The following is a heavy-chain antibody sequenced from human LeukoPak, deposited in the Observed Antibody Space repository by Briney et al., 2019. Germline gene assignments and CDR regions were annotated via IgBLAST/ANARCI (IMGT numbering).Heavy chain of an antibody. CDR1: GFAFSSSP. V-gene: IGHV3-64D*06. CDR2: ISSDGRNA. D-gene: IGHD5-18*01. CDR3: VPHINYSYQY. Sequence: GGSLRLSCSASGFAFSSSPMHWVRQTPGKTLEYVSAISSDGRNAYYADSVKGRFTMSRDNSKNTLSLQMSSLRPEDAAVYYCVPHINYSYQYWGRGTQVTVS. J-gene: IGHJ4*02.